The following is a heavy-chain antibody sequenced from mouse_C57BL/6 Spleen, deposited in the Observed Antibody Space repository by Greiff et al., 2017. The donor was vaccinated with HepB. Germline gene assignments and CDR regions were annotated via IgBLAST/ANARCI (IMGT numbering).Heavy chain of an antibody. CDR1: GYTFTDYE. CDR2: IDPETGGT. V-gene: IGHV1-15*01. Sequence: QVTLKESGAELVRPGASVTLSCKASGYTFTDYEMHWVKQTPVHGLEWIGAIDPETGGTAYNQKFKGKAILTADKSSSTAYMELRSLTSEDSAVYYCTRAVDYWGQGTSVTVSS. CDR3: TRAVDY. J-gene: IGHJ4*01.